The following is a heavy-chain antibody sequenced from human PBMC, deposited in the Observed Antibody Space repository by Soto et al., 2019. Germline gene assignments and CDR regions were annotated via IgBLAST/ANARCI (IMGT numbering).Heavy chain of an antibody. CDR3: ARHSLPRITMIVGFGMDV. Sequence: PSETLSLTCTFSCGSIISSSYYWGWTRQPPGKGLEWIGSIYYSGSTYYNPSLKSRVTISVDTSKNQFSLKLSSVTAADTAVYYCARHSLPRITMIVGFGMDVWGQGTTVTVSS. D-gene: IGHD3-22*01. CDR1: CGSIISSSYY. CDR2: IYYSGST. J-gene: IGHJ6*02. V-gene: IGHV4-39*01.